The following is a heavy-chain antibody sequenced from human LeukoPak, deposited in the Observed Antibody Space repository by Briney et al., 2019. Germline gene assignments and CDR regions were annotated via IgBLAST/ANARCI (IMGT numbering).Heavy chain of an antibody. V-gene: IGHV4-4*09. D-gene: IGHD3-9*01. Sequence: PSETLSLTCSVSNGSISGFYWSWIRQPPGKDLEWIGYISTSGSTNYNPSLKSRVTISVDTSKNQFSLKLNSVTAADTAVYYCAGDPNLAIFDHWGQGILVTVSS. J-gene: IGHJ4*02. CDR2: ISTSGST. CDR3: AGDPNLAIFDH. CDR1: NGSISGFY.